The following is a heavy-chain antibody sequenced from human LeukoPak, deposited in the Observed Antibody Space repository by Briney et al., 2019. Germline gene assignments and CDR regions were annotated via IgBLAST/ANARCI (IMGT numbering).Heavy chain of an antibody. CDR3: ARDLGPYTGSYYSYYHYMDV. V-gene: IGHV1-18*01. CDR1: GYNFATSG. D-gene: IGHD1-26*01. CDR2: ISGYNGNT. Sequence: ASVKVSCKAYGYNFATSGIGWVRQAPGQGLEWLGWISGYNGNTKSAPKLQGRVTMTTDTSADTAYLELGSLRVDDTAIYYCARDLGPYTGSYYSYYHYMDVWGEGTSVTVSS. J-gene: IGHJ6*03.